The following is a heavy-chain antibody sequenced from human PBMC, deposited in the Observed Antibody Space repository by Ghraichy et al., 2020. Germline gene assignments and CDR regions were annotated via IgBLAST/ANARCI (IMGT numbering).Heavy chain of an antibody. CDR1: GGSFSGYY. D-gene: IGHD3-3*01. J-gene: IGHJ6*02. CDR3: ARNSPNYYDFWSGYLYRDYYDMDV. V-gene: IGHV4-34*01. CDR2: INHSGST. Sequence: SETLSLTCAVYGGSFSGYYWSWIRQPPGKGLEWIGEINHSGSTNYNPSLKSRVTISVDTSKNQFSLKLTSVTAADTAVYYCARNSPNYYDFWSGYLYRDYYDMDVWGQGTTVPVSS.